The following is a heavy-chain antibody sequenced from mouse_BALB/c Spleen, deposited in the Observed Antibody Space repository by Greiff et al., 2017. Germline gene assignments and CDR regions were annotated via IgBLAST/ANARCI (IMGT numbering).Heavy chain of an antibody. CDR3: ARGYYGYDVGAWFAY. CDR1: GYSITSGYY. D-gene: IGHD2-2*01. CDR2: ISYDGSN. V-gene: IGHV3-6*02. Sequence: EVQLVESGPGLVKPSQSLSLTCSVTGYSITSGYYWNWIRQFPGNKLEWMGYISYDGSNNYNPSLKNRISITRDTSKNQFFLKLNSVTTEDTATYYCARGYYGYDVGAWFAYWGQGTLVTVSA. J-gene: IGHJ3*01.